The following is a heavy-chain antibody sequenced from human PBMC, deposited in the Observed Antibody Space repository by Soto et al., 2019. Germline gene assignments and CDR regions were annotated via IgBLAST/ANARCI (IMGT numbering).Heavy chain of an antibody. CDR1: GFTFDDYA. Sequence: PGGSLRLSCAASGFTFDDYAMHWVRQAPGKGLEWVSGISWNSGSIGYADSVKGRFTISRDNAKNSLYLQMNSLRAEDTALYYCAKSAGYYMELGLYYFDYWGQGTLVTVSS. J-gene: IGHJ4*02. CDR3: AKSAGYYMELGLYYFDY. CDR2: ISWNSGSI. V-gene: IGHV3-9*01. D-gene: IGHD3-9*01.